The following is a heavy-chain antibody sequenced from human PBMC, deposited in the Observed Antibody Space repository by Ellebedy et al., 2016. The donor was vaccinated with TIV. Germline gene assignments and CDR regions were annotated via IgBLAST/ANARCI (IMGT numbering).Heavy chain of an antibody. CDR3: ARSYGDPDY. CDR1: GYTFTGYH. V-gene: IGHV1-46*01. CDR2: INPSGGST. D-gene: IGHD4-17*01. Sequence: ASVKVSCKASGYTFTGYHIHWVRQAPRQGLEWIGIINPSGGSTSSAPKFQGRITMTRDRSTTTVYMELSSLRSEDTAVYYCARSYGDPDYWGQGTLVTVSS. J-gene: IGHJ4*02.